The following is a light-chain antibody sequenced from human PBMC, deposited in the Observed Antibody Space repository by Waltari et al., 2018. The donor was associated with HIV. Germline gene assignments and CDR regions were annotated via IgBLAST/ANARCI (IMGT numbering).Light chain of an antibody. J-gene: IGLJ3*02. V-gene: IGLV2-14*01. CDR1: TSDVDNYNY. CDR2: EVT. Sequence: QSALTQPASVSGSPGQSITIPCTGTTSDVDNYNYVSWYQQHPGKAPKHMIYEVTNRPSGVSSRFSGSKSGKTASLTISGLQAEDEADYYCGSYTTSSTPWVFGGGTKLTVL. CDR3: GSYTTSSTPWV.